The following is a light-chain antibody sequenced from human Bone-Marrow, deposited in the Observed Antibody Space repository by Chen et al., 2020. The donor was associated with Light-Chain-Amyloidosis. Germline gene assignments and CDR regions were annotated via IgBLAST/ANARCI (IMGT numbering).Light chain of an antibody. CDR2: DDS. J-gene: IGLJ2*01. CDR3: QAWDRPTVI. Sequence: SYVLTQPSSVSVAPGQTATIACGGNNIGSTSVHWYQQTPGQAPLLVVYDDSDRPTGIPERFSGSKSGSTATLIITGTQAMDEADYFCQAWDRPTVIFGGGTKLTVL. CDR1: NIGSTS. V-gene: IGLV3-21*02.